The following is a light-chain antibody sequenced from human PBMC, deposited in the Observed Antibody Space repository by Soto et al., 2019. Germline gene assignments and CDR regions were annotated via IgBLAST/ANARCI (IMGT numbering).Light chain of an antibody. CDR1: SSDVGGYNY. J-gene: IGLJ1*01. CDR3: CSYAGSYV. Sequence: QSVLTQPRSVSGSPGQSVTISCAGTSSDVGGYNYVSWYRQHPGKAPKLMIYDVSKRPSGVPDRFSGSKSGNMASLTISGLQAEDEADYYCCSYAGSYVFGPATKAPS. V-gene: IGLV2-11*01. CDR2: DVS.